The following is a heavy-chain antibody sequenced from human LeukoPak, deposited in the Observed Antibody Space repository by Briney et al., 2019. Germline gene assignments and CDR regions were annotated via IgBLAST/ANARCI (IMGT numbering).Heavy chain of an antibody. CDR2: FDPEDGET. D-gene: IGHD3-10*01. Sequence: ASVKVSCKVSGYTLTKLSMHWVRQAPGKGLEWMGGFDPEDGETIYAQKFQGRVTMTEDTSTDTAYMELSSLRSEDTAVYYCATAYLGFGELFSNSFDYWGQGTLVTVSS. CDR3: ATAYLGFGELFSNSFDY. J-gene: IGHJ4*02. CDR1: GYTLTKLS. V-gene: IGHV1-24*01.